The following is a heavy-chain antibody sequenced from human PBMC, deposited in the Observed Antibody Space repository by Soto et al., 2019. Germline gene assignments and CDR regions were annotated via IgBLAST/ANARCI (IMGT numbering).Heavy chain of an antibody. CDR2: IIPIFGTA. CDR3: ARNMDCSSTSCFTYYYYGMDV. CDR1: GGTFSSYA. Sequence: SVKVSCKASGGTFSSYAISWVRQAPGQGLEWMGGIIPIFGTANYAQKFQGRVTITADKSTSTAYMELSSLRSEDTAVYYCARNMDCSSTSCFTYYYYGMDVWGQGTTVTVSS. J-gene: IGHJ6*02. D-gene: IGHD2-2*02. V-gene: IGHV1-69*06.